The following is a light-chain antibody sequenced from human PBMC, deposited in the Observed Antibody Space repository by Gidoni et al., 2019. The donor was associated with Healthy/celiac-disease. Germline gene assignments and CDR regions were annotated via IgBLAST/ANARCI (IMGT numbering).Light chain of an antibody. CDR1: SSDVGSYNL. J-gene: IGLJ2*01. CDR2: EGS. V-gene: IGLV2-23*01. Sequence: LTQPASVSGSPGQSITISCTGTSSDVGSYNLVSWYQQHPGKAPKLMIYEGSKRPSGVSNRFSGSKSGNTASLTISGLQAEDEADYYCCSYAGSSTLVFGGGTKLTVL. CDR3: CSYAGSSTLV.